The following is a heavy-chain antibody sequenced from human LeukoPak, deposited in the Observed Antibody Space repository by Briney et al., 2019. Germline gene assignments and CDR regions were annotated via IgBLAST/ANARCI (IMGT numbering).Heavy chain of an antibody. CDR2: VRYDGSNE. J-gene: IGHJ4*02. D-gene: IGHD5-12*01. CDR3: AKDSNSGYVSVGPNY. V-gene: IGHV3-30*02. CDR1: GFVFSNYG. Sequence: GGSLRLSCQTSGFVFSNYGMHWVRQAPRKGVEWVAFVRYDGSNEYYADSVKGRFTISRDNSRNTLYLQMNSLRAEDTGVYSCAKDSNSGYVSVGPNYWGLGTLVTVSS.